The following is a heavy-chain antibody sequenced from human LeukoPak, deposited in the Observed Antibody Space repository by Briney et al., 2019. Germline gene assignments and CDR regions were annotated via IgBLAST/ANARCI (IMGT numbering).Heavy chain of an antibody. CDR1: GFTFSSYA. V-gene: IGHV3-30*04. J-gene: IGHJ3*02. D-gene: IGHD2-2*01. Sequence: GRSLRLSCAASGFTFSSYAMHWVRQAPGKGLEWVAAISYDGRNKDYADSVKGRFTISRDNSKNTLYLQMNNLRAEDTAVFYCARGPGYCSSASCPAPFDIWGQGTMVTVSS. CDR3: ARGPGYCSSASCPAPFDI. CDR2: ISYDGRNK.